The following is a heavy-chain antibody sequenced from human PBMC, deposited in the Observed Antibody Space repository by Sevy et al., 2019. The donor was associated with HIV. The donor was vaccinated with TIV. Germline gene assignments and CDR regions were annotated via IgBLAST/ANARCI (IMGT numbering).Heavy chain of an antibody. V-gene: IGHV3-74*01. CDR1: GFTFSSYW. J-gene: IGHJ4*02. CDR3: ARGAAAGTFDY. Sequence: GGSLRLSCAASGFTFSSYWMHWVRQATGKGLVWVSRVNSDGSSTSYADSVKGRFTISRDNAKNTLYLQMNSLRAEDTAVYYCARGAAAGTFDYWGQGTLVTVSS. CDR2: VNSDGSST. D-gene: IGHD6-13*01.